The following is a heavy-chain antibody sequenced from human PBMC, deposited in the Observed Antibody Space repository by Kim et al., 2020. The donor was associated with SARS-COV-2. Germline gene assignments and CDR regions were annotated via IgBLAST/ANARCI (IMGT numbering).Heavy chain of an antibody. Sequence: GRFTIPRANSKNTLYLQMNSLRAEDTAVYYCAKDPEYSSGWYFGSTWFDPWGQGTLVTVSS. J-gene: IGHJ5*02. V-gene: IGHV3-23*01. CDR3: AKDPEYSSGWYFGSTWFDP. D-gene: IGHD6-19*01.